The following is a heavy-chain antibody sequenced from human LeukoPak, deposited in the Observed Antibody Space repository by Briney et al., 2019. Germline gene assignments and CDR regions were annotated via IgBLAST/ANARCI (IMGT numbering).Heavy chain of an antibody. CDR3: ARGPWIQLWSPIDY. J-gene: IGHJ4*02. D-gene: IGHD5-18*01. V-gene: IGHV3-64*01. CDR1: GFTFSSYA. Sequence: GGSLRLSCAASGFTFSSYAMHWVRQAPGKGLEYVSGISSNGGSTYYANSVKGGFTISRDNSKNTLYLQMGSLRPEDMAVYYCARGPWIQLWSPIDYWGQGTLVTVSS. CDR2: ISSNGGST.